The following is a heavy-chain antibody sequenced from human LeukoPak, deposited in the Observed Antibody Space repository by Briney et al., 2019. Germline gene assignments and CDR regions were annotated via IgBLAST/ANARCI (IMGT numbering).Heavy chain of an antibody. D-gene: IGHD6-19*01. J-gene: IGHJ3*01. V-gene: IGHV1-2*02. CDR2: IYPDSGGT. CDR3: ARGAGNLPIYAFDF. Sequence: ASVKVSCKASGYTFTCYYIHWVGQAPGQGSEWMGWIYPDSGGTYYAQRFQGGVAMTRDTSINTAYMELSRLRSDDSAVYYCARGAGNLPIYAFDFWGQGSMVTVSS. CDR1: GYTFTCYY.